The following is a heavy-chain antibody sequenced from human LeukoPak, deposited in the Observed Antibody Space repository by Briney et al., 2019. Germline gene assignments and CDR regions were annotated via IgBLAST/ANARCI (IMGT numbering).Heavy chain of an antibody. CDR1: GGSIGGYY. CDR2: IYYSGNT. Sequence: SETLSLTCTVSGGSIGGYYWSWIRQPPGKGLEWIGYIYYSGNTKYNPSLKSRVSISVDTSQTQFSLKLTSVTAADTAVYYCARGVGGERVDYWGQGTLVTVSS. CDR3: ARGVGGERVDY. D-gene: IGHD2-21*01. J-gene: IGHJ4*02. V-gene: IGHV4-59*01.